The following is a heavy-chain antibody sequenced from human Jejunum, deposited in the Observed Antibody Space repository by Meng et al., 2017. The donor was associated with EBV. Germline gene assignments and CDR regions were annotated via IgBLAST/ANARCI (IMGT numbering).Heavy chain of an antibody. V-gene: IGHV4-39*01. CDR3: ARRGSSSGWYSYDY. CDR2: IYLSGST. CDR1: GGSISSRDYY. Sequence: QACGPGLVTPSANLSLTGTVFGGSISSRDYYWRWIRMPTGKGRELIGSIYLSGSTDSNSSLNSRVTISAYTSNNQFPLKLSSVTAAETAVYYCARRGSSSGWYSYDYWGQGTLVTVSS. D-gene: IGHD6-19*01. J-gene: IGHJ4*02.